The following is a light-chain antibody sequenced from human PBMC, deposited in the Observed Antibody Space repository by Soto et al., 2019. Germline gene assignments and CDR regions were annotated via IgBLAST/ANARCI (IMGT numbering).Light chain of an antibody. CDR1: SSDVGVYNY. J-gene: IGLJ2*01. CDR2: EVS. CDR3: SSYTIISSLLG. Sequence: QSALTQPASVSVSPGQSITISCTGTSSDVGVYNYVSWYQQHPGKAPRLMIYEVSNRPSGVSNRFSDSKSGNTASLTISGLQAEDEADYYCSSYTIISSLLGFGGGTKVTVL. V-gene: IGLV2-14*01.